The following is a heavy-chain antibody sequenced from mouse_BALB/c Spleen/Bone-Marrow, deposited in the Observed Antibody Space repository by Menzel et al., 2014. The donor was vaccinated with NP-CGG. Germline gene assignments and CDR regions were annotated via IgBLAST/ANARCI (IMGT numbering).Heavy chain of an antibody. CDR3: AGGRFAY. CDR1: GYTFTNYW. V-gene: IGHV1-7*01. CDR2: IYPSTGYT. Sequence: VKLMESGAELAKPGASVKMSCKASGYTFTNYWMHWVKQRPGQGLEWIGYIYPSTGYTEYNQKFKDKATLTSDKSSSTAYMQLNSLTSEDSAVYYCAGGRFAYWGQGTLVTVSA. J-gene: IGHJ3*01. D-gene: IGHD1-1*02.